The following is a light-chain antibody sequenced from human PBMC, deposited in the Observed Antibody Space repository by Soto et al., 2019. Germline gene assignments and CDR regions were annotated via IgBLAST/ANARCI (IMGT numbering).Light chain of an antibody. Sequence: DVHMTQSPSSLSASVGDRVTITCRASQIIDNFLNWYQQKPGKAPRLLIYAASSLQSGVPSRFSGTRSGTDFTLTISSLQPEDFATYYCQQTYGTQWTFGQGTKVEIK. CDR3: QQTYGTQWT. CDR1: QIIDNF. CDR2: AAS. V-gene: IGKV1-39*01. J-gene: IGKJ1*01.